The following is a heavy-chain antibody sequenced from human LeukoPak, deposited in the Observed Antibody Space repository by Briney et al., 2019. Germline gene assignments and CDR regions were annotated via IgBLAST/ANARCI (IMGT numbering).Heavy chain of an antibody. CDR2: INHSGST. Sequence: SETLSLTCAVYGGSFSGYYWSWIRQPPGKGLEWIGEINHSGSTNYNPSLKSRVTISVDTSKNQFSLKLSSVTAVDTAVYYCARGAARKSWFDPWGQGTLVTVSS. J-gene: IGHJ5*02. CDR3: ARGAARKSWFDP. V-gene: IGHV4-34*01. CDR1: GGSFSGYY. D-gene: IGHD6-13*01.